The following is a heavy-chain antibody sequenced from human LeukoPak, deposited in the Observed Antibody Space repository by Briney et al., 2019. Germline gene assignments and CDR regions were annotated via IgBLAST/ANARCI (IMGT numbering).Heavy chain of an antibody. CDR1: GFTFSSYA. V-gene: IGHV3-21*04. D-gene: IGHD3-3*01. Sequence: GGSLRLSCAASGFTFSSYAMSWVRQAPGKGLEWVSSISSSSSYIYYADSVKGRFTISRDNAKNSLYLQMNSLRAEDTAVYYCASAPLSGSKGIIDYWGQGTLVTVSS. CDR3: ASAPLSGSKGIIDY. J-gene: IGHJ4*02. CDR2: ISSSSSYI.